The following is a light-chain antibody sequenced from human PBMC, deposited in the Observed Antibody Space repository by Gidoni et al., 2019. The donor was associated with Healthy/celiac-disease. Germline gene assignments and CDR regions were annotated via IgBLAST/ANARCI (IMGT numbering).Light chain of an antibody. CDR2: RNN. CDR1: ISNIGSNY. V-gene: IGLV1-47*01. CDR3: AACDDSLSGWV. J-gene: IGLJ3*02. Sequence: QSVLTQPPSASGTPGQRVTISCSGSISNIGSNYVYWYQQLPGTAPKLLIYRNNQRPSGVPDRFSGSKSGTSASLAISGLRSEDEADYYCAACDDSLSGWVFGGGTKLTVL.